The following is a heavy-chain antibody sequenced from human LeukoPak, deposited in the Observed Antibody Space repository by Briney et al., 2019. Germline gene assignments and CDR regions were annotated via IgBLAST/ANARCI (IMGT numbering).Heavy chain of an antibody. CDR1: GFTFSSYG. V-gene: IGHV3-30*18. CDR2: ISYDGSNR. Sequence: GRSLRLFCVASGFTFSSYGMHWVRQAPGKGLEWEAFISYDGSNRYYVDSVKGRFTISRDNSKNTLYLQMNSLRAEDTAVYYCAKADGYNTKSPIDYWGQGTLVTVSS. CDR3: AKADGYNTKSPIDY. J-gene: IGHJ4*02. D-gene: IGHD5-24*01.